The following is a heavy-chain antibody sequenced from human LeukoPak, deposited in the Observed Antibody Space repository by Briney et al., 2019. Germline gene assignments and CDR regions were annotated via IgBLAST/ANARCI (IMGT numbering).Heavy chain of an antibody. CDR1: GFTVSTNC. J-gene: IGHJ5*02. CDR2: IYSGGTT. D-gene: IGHD5-18*01. Sequence: PGGSLRLSCAASGFTVSTNCMTWVRQAPGKGLEWVSTIYSGGTTYYADSVMGRSTISRHNSRNTLYLQMNSLRAEDTAVYYCARVGTVMAYYLDLWGQGTLVTVSS. V-gene: IGHV3-53*04. CDR3: ARVGTVMAYYLDL.